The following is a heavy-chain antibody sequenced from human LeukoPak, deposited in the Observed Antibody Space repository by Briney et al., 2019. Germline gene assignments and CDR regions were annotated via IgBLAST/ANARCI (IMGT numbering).Heavy chain of an antibody. V-gene: IGHV3-23*01. CDR2: INANSGTT. CDR3: AKGRTYFDY. Sequence: GGSLKLSCAASGFAFSFYAMSWLRQPPGKGLEWVSTINANSGTTSYAASVRGRFTISRDNSRNTVYLQMNTLRAEDTAVYYCAKGRTYFDYWGQGTLVTVSS. J-gene: IGHJ4*02. CDR1: GFAFSFYA.